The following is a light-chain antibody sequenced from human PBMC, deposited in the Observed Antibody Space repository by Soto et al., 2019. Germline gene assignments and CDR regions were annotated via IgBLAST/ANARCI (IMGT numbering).Light chain of an antibody. CDR2: GAS. Sequence: EIVLTQSPGTLSLSPGERATLSCRASPTISSSYLAWYQQKPGQAPRLLISGASSRAAGIPDRFSGSGSGTDFTLTISRLEPEDFAVYFCQQHLESPHTYTFGQGTKLEIK. CDR1: PTISSSY. CDR3: QQHLESPHTYT. V-gene: IGKV3-20*01. J-gene: IGKJ2*01.